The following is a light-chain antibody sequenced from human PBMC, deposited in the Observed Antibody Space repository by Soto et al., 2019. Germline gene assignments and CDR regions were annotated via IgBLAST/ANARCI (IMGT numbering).Light chain of an antibody. CDR2: DAS. CDR1: QSVSSY. CDR3: QQRSNWPPRIT. J-gene: IGKJ4*01. V-gene: IGKV3-11*01. Sequence: EIVLTQSPATLSLSPGERATLSCRASQSVSSYLAWYQQKPGQAPRLLIYDASNRATGIPARFSGSGSGTDFTLTISSLEPEDFVVYYCQQRSNWPPRITFGGGTKVEIK.